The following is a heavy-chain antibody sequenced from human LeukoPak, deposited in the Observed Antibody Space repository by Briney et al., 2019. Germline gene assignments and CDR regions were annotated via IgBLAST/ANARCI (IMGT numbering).Heavy chain of an antibody. CDR2: ISYDGSNK. CDR1: GFTFSSYG. J-gene: IGHJ4*02. V-gene: IGHV3-30*18. D-gene: IGHD5-18*01. CDR3: AKTLRDTAMEIGGYFDY. Sequence: GGSLRLSCAASGFTFSSYGMHWVRQAPGKGLEWVAVISYDGSNKYYADSVKGRFTISRDNSKNTLYLQMNSLRAEDTAVYYCAKTLRDTAMEIGGYFDYWGQGTLVTVSS.